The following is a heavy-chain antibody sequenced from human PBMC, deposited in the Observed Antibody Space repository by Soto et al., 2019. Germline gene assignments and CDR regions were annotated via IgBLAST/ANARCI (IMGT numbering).Heavy chain of an antibody. J-gene: IGHJ6*02. CDR1: GYTFTSYG. CDR2: ISAYNGNT. Sequence: GASVKVSCKASGYTFTSYGISWVRQAPGQGLEWMGWISAYNGNTNYAQKLQGRVTMTTDTSTSTAYMELRGLRSDDTAVYYCASCLVSSSSTYYYYGMDVWGQGTTVTVSS. V-gene: IGHV1-18*01. CDR3: ASCLVSSSSTYYYYGMDV. D-gene: IGHD6-6*01.